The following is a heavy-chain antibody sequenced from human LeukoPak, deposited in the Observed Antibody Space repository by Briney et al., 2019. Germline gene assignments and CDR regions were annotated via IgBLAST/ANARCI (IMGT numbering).Heavy chain of an antibody. CDR3: ARRRGIAAAVPFDY. J-gene: IGHJ4*02. Sequence: TSETLSLTCAVYGGSFSGYYWSWIRQPPGKGLEWIGEINHSGSTNYNPSLKSRVTISVDTSKDQFSLKLSSVTAADTAVYYCARRRGIAAAVPFDYWGQGTLVTVSS. V-gene: IGHV4-34*01. D-gene: IGHD6-13*01. CDR2: INHSGST. CDR1: GGSFSGYY.